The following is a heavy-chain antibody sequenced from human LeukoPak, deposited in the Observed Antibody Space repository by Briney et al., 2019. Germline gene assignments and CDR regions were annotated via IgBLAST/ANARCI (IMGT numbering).Heavy chain of an antibody. V-gene: IGHV3-64*01. CDR3: ARGPGIAARLGYFDY. Sequence: SGGSLRLSCAASGFTFSSYAMHWVRQAPGKGLEYVSAISSNGGSTYYANSVKGRFTISRDNSKNTLYLQMGSLRAEDMAVYYCARGPGIAARLGYFDYWGQGALVTVSS. D-gene: IGHD6-6*01. J-gene: IGHJ4*02. CDR2: ISSNGGST. CDR1: GFTFSSYA.